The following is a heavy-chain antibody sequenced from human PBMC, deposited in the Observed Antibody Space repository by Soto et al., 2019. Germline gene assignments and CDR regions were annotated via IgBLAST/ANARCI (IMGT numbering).Heavy chain of an antibody. Sequence: PGGSLRLSCAASGFTFRSYYMAWVRQAPGKGLEWISSIQNIGGTTYYADSVKGRFSISRDNSKDILNLQMNSLRAEDTAVYFCASLFGSGPYIYGMDVWGQGTTVTVSS. CDR1: GFTFRSYY. D-gene: IGHD6-19*01. CDR3: ASLFGSGPYIYGMDV. J-gene: IGHJ6*02. V-gene: IGHV3-23*05. CDR2: IQNIGGTT.